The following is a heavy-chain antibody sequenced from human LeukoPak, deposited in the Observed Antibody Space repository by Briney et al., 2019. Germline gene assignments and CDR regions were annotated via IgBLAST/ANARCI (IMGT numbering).Heavy chain of an antibody. V-gene: IGHV4-59*01. CDR2: IYYSGST. Sequence: SETLSLTCTVSGGSISSYYWSWIRQPPGKGLEWIGYIYYSGSTNYNPSLKSRVTISVDTSKNQFSLKLSSVTAADTAVYYCARGGRGIAAALGWFDPWGQGTLVTVSS. CDR1: GGSISSYY. J-gene: IGHJ5*02. D-gene: IGHD6-13*01. CDR3: ARGGRGIAAALGWFDP.